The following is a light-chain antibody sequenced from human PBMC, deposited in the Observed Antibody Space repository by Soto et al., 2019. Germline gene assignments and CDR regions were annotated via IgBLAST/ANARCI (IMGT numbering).Light chain of an antibody. Sequence: EIVLTQSPGTLSLSPGERATLSCRASQTVSSNYLAWYQQKPGQAPRLLIYGVSSRATGIPDRFSGSGSGTDFTLTSSRLEPEDSAVYYCQQYGVSPGFGQGTKVEVK. J-gene: IGKJ1*01. CDR2: GVS. CDR1: QTVSSNY. V-gene: IGKV3-20*01. CDR3: QQYGVSPG.